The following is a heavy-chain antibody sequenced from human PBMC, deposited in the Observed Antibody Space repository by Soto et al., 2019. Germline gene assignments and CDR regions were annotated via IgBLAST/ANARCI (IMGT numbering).Heavy chain of an antibody. D-gene: IGHD2-15*01. Sequence: GGSLRHSCAASGFTFSSYAMSWVRQAPGKGLEWVSAISGSGGSTYYADSVKGRFTISRDNSKNTLYLQMNSLRAEDTAVYYSAKDGCSGGSCYYYVHAFDIWGQGTMVTVSS. CDR2: ISGSGGST. CDR3: AKDGCSGGSCYYYVHAFDI. J-gene: IGHJ3*02. CDR1: GFTFSSYA. V-gene: IGHV3-23*01.